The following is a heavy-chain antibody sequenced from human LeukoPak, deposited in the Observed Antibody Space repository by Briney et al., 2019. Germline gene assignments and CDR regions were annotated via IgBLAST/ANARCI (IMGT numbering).Heavy chain of an antibody. D-gene: IGHD1-20*01. CDR1: GFIFSGSD. CDR3: TTYISGHY. J-gene: IGHJ4*02. V-gene: IGHV3-73*01. CDR2: IRTKLRNYAT. Sequence: PGRSLRLACATSGFIFSGSDIHWVRQASGRGLEWVGRIRTKLRNYATAYAASVKGRFTISRDDSGDTAYLQMNSLKTEDTAVYYCTTYISGHYWGQGTLVTVSS.